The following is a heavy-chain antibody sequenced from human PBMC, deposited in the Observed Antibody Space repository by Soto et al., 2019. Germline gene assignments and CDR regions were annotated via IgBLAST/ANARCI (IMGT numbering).Heavy chain of an antibody. J-gene: IGHJ5*02. D-gene: IGHD3-9*01. V-gene: IGHV1-69*13. CDR2: IIPIFGTA. CDR1: GGTFSSYA. CDR3: ARTYCDILTGYYKTRDNWFDP. Sequence: AASVKVSCKASGGTFSSYAISWVRQAPGQGLEWMGGIIPIFGTANYAQKFQGRVTITADESTSTAYMELSSLRSEDTAVYYCARTYCDILTGYYKTRDNWFDPWGQGTLVTVSS.